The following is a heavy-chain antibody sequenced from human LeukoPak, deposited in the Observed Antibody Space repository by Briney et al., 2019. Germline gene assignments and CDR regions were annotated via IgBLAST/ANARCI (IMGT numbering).Heavy chain of an antibody. CDR3: ARERRNVILRYFDWSAYDAFDI. J-gene: IGHJ3*02. D-gene: IGHD3-9*01. CDR1: GASINSGSNY. V-gene: IGHV4-39*07. CDR2: IYSSGST. Sequence: PSETLSLTCRVSGASINSGSNYWGWIRQPPGKTLEWIGSIYSSGSTYYNPSPKSRVIIMIDTPKNHFSLTLSSVTAADTAVYYCARERRNVILRYFDWSAYDAFDIWGQGTMVTVSS.